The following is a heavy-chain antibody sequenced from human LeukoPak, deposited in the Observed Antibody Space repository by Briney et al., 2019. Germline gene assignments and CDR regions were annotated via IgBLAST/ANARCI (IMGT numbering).Heavy chain of an antibody. J-gene: IGHJ6*03. Sequence: ASVKVSCKASGYTFTGYYMHWVRQAPGQGLGWMGWINPNSGGTNYAQKFQGRVTMTRDTSISTAYMELSRLRSDDTAVYYCGREREFRGELQFSYYYYYMDVWGKGTTVTVSS. CDR1: GYTFTGYY. V-gene: IGHV1-2*02. D-gene: IGHD1-26*01. CDR3: GREREFRGELQFSYYYYYMDV. CDR2: INPNSGGT.